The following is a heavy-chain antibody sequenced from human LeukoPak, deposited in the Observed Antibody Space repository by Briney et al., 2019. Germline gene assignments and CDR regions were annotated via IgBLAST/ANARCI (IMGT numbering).Heavy chain of an antibody. V-gene: IGHV3-30-3*01. CDR3: AKDKASEDGYSGYDWFDY. Sequence: GGSLRLSCAASGFTFSRYEMHWVRQAPGKGLEWVATISNDGSNKYYADSVKGRFTISRDNSKNTIYPQMNSLRVEDTAVYHCAKDKASEDGYSGYDWFDYWGQGTLVTVSS. CDR2: ISNDGSNK. J-gene: IGHJ4*02. CDR1: GFTFSRYE. D-gene: IGHD5-12*01.